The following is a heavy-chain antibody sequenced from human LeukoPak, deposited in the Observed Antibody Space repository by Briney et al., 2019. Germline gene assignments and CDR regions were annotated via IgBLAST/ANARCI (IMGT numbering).Heavy chain of an antibody. J-gene: IGHJ4*02. Sequence: SETLSLTCTVSGYSISSGYYWGWIRQPPGKGLEWIGSIYHSGSTYYNPSLKSRVTISVDTSKNQFSLKLSSVTAADTAVYYCARGYSSGWYFVDYFDYWGQGTLVTVSS. CDR2: IYHSGST. D-gene: IGHD6-19*01. CDR1: GYSISSGYY. V-gene: IGHV4-38-2*02. CDR3: ARGYSSGWYFVDYFDY.